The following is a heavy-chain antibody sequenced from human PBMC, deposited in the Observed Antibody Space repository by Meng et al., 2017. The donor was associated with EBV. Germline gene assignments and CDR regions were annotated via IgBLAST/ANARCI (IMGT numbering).Heavy chain of an antibody. D-gene: IGHD3-10*01. CDR1: GGTFSSYA. Sequence: QVQLVEAGAEVRRPGSSVEVSCKASGGTFSSYAISWVRQAPGQGLEWMGGIIRIFGTANYAQKFQGRVTITADKSTSTAYMELNSLRSEDTAMYYCASESGRGFTPDYWGQGTLVTVSS. J-gene: IGHJ4*02. V-gene: IGHV1-69*06. CDR3: ASESGRGFTPDY. CDR2: IIRIFGTA.